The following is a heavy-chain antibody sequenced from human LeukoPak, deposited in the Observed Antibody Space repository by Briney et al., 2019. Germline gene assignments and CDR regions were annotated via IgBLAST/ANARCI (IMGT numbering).Heavy chain of an antibody. J-gene: IGHJ4*02. CDR3: ARALDSSSSRYQAFEE. CDR1: GFTFSNYW. CDR2: IKQDESEK. V-gene: IGHV3-7*01. Sequence: GGSLRLSCSASGFTFSNYWMGWVRQAPGKGLEWVANIKQDESEKYYVDSVKGRFTISRDNAKSSLYLQMNSLRAEDTAVYYCARALDSSSSRYQAFEEWGQGTLVTASS. D-gene: IGHD2-2*01.